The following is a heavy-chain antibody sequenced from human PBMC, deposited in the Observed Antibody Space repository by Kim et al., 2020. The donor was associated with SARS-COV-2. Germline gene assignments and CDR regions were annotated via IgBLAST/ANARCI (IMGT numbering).Heavy chain of an antibody. CDR3: ARVLMYYDFWSGYNWFDP. J-gene: IGHJ5*02. Sequence: KSRVPISVDTSKNQFSLKLSSVTAADTAVYYCARVLMYYDFWSGYNWFDPWGQGTLVTVSS. D-gene: IGHD3-3*01. V-gene: IGHV4-39*07.